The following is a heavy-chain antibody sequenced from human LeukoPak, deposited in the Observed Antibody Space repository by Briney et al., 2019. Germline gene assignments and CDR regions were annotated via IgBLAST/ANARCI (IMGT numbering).Heavy chain of an antibody. J-gene: IGHJ4*02. D-gene: IGHD5-12*01. CDR2: FYYSGST. V-gene: IGHV4-39*01. CDR3: ARPWRGGYSRPFDY. CDR1: GGSISSSTYL. Sequence: PSETLTLTCSVSGGSISSSTYLWRWIRQPPGKGLEWIGSFYYSGSTYYNPPLKSRVTISVDTSKNQFSLKLSSVTAADTAVYYGARPWRGGYSRPFDYWGQGTLVTVSS.